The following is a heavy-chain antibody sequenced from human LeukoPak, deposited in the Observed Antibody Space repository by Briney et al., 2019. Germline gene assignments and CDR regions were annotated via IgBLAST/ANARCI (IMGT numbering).Heavy chain of an antibody. Sequence: GGSLRLSCAASGFTFSSYEMNWVRQAPGKGLEWVSYISSSGSIYYADSVKGRFAISRDNAKNSLYLQMNSLRAEDTAVYYCARVGAVVPWGQGTLVTVSS. CDR1: GFTFSSYE. V-gene: IGHV3-48*03. CDR3: ARVGAVVP. CDR2: ISSSGSI. D-gene: IGHD4-23*01. J-gene: IGHJ5*02.